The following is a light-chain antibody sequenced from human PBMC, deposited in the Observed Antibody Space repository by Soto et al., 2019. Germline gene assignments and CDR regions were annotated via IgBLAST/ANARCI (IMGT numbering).Light chain of an antibody. CDR1: SSDVGGYNY. CDR2: EVS. J-gene: IGLJ3*02. V-gene: IGLV2-14*01. CDR3: SSYTISSTRV. Sequence: QSALTQPASVSGSPGQSITISCTGTSSDVGGYNYVSWYQQHPGKAPKLMIYEVSNRPSGVYNRFSGSKSGNTASLTISGLQAEDEADYYCSSYTISSTRVLGGGTKVTVL.